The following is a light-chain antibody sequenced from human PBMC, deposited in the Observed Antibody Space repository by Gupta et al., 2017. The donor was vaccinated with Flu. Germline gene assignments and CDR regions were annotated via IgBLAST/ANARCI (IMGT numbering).Light chain of an antibody. CDR3: VLYMRSVSNWV. V-gene: IGLV8-61*01. CDR2: NTS. J-gene: IGLJ3*02. Sequence: QTVVTQEPSFSVSPGGTVTLTCGLTSGSVSSSYYPSWYQQTPGQAPRTLIYNTSRRSSGVPDRFSGSILGNKAALTITGAQADDESDYVCVLYMRSVSNWVFGGGTKLTVL. CDR1: SGSVSSSYY.